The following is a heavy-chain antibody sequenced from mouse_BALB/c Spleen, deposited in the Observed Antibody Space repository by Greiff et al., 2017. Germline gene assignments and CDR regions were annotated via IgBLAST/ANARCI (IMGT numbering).Heavy chain of an antibody. CDR3: ARGGYDYDAHYYAMDY. J-gene: IGHJ4*01. Sequence: EVKLVESGGGLVQPGGSRKLSCAASGFTFSSFGMHWVRQAPEKGLEWVAYISSGSSTIYYADTVKGRFTISRDNPKNTLFLQMTSLRSEDTAMYYCARGGYDYDAHYYAMDYWGQGTSVTVSS. CDR1: GFTFSSFG. D-gene: IGHD2-4*01. V-gene: IGHV5-17*02. CDR2: ISSGSSTI.